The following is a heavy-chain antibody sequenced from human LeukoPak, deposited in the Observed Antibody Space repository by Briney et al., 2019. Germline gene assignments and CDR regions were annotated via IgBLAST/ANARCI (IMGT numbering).Heavy chain of an antibody. CDR3: ARQTPYYYDSSGNRDN. CDR2: IYYSGST. V-gene: IGHV4-39*01. D-gene: IGHD3-22*01. Sequence: SETLSLTCTVSDGSISSSSYYWGWLRQPPGTGMEWIGSIYYSGSTYYNPSLKSRVTISVDTSNNQFSLNLSSVTAADTAVYYCARQTPYYYDSSGNRDNWGQGTLVTVSS. CDR1: DGSISSSSYY. J-gene: IGHJ4*02.